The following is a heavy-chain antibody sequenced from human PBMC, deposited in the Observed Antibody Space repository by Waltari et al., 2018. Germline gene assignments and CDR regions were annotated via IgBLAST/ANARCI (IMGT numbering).Heavy chain of an antibody. Sequence: EVQLVETGGGLIQTGGYLRLSCTASGFTVSSNYISWVRQAPGKGLERVSVIYSGGSTYYADSVKGRFTISRDNSKNTLYLQMNSLRAEDTAVYYCAREGGSGSYPYYYYYMDVWGKGTTVTVSS. CDR1: GFTVSSNY. V-gene: IGHV3-53*02. CDR3: AREGGSGSYPYYYYYMDV. D-gene: IGHD3-10*01. J-gene: IGHJ6*03. CDR2: IYSGGST.